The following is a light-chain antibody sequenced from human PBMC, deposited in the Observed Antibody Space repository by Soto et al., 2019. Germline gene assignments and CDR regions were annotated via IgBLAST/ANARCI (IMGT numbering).Light chain of an antibody. CDR2: DAS. V-gene: IGKV3-11*01. Sequence: VVKHALGALSAAPGDRSTPSFRASQSVSSYLAWYQQKPGQAHRLLIYDASNRAAGIPARFSGSGSGTDFTLTISSLEPEDFAVYYCQQCSKWTWRCGEGTKV. CDR1: QSVSSY. CDR3: QQCSKWTWR. J-gene: IGKJ1*01.